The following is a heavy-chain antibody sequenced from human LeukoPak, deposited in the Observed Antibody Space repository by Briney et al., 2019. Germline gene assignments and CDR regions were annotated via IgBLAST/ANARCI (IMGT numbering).Heavy chain of an antibody. CDR1: GYSFTSYW. D-gene: IGHD6-19*01. J-gene: IGHJ4*02. Sequence: LGESLKISCKGSGYSFTSYWIGWVRQMPGRGLEWMGIIYPDDSDTRYSPSFQGQVTISADKSINTAYLQWSSLKASDTAMYYCARHPSYTSGWPLDYWGQGTLVTVSS. CDR3: ARHPSYTSGWPLDY. V-gene: IGHV5-51*01. CDR2: IYPDDSDT.